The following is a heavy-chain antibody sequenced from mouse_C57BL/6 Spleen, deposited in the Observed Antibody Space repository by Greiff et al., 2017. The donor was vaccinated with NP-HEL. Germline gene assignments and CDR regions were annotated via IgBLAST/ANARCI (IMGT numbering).Heavy chain of an antibody. J-gene: IGHJ2*01. Sequence: QVQLQQSGAELARPGASVKMSCKASGYTFTSYTMHWVKQRPGQGLEWIGYINPSSGYTKYNPTFKDKATLTADKSSSTAYMQLSSLTTEDSAGEYCARSEIGYFDYGGKGTTLTVSS. V-gene: IGHV1-4*01. CDR2: INPSSGYT. CDR3: ARSEIGYFDY. CDR1: GYTFTSYT.